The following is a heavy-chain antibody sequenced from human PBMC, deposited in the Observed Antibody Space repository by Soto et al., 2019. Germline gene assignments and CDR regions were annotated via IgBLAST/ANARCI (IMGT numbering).Heavy chain of an antibody. CDR2: ISYDGSNK. D-gene: IGHD6-19*01. V-gene: IGHV3-30*18. CDR1: GFTFSSYG. Sequence: PGGSLRLSCAASGFTFSSYGMHWVRQAPGKWLEWVAVISYDGSNKYYADSVKGRFTISRDNSKNTLYLQMNSLRAEDTAVYYCAKDVAVAGYVWGQGTLVNVSS. CDR3: AKDVAVAGYV. J-gene: IGHJ4*02.